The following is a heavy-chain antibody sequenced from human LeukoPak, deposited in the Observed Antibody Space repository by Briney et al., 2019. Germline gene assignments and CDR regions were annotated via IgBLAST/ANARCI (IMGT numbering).Heavy chain of an antibody. CDR2: IYWDDEK. V-gene: IGHV2-5*02. Sequence: SGPTLVDPTQTLTLTCTFSGFSLSTSGVGVGWIRQPPGKALEWLALIYWDDEKRHSPSLKSRLTITKDTSKNQVVLTMTNMDPVDTATYYCAHSHGYGSSWSGFDSWGQGTLVTVSS. CDR1: GFSLSTSGVG. J-gene: IGHJ4*02. CDR3: AHSHGYGSSWSGFDS. D-gene: IGHD6-13*01.